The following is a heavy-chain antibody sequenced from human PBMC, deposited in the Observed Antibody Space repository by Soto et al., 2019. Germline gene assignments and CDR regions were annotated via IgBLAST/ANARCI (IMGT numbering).Heavy chain of an antibody. V-gene: IGHV4-59*01. CDR2: IYYSGST. CDR3: ARGTHSGYDSDY. CDR1: GGSISSYY. J-gene: IGHJ4*02. D-gene: IGHD5-12*01. Sequence: SETLSLTCTVSGGSISSYYWSWIRQPPGKGLEWIGYIYYSGSTNYNPSLKSRVTISVDTSKNQFSLKLSSVTAADTAVYYCARGTHSGYDSDYWGQGTLVTVS.